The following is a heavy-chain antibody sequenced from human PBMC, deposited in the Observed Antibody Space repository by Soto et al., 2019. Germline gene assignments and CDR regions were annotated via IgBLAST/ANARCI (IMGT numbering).Heavy chain of an antibody. J-gene: IGHJ4*02. CDR1: GGSISSGGYY. V-gene: IGHV4-31*03. CDR3: ARDCLAVAGTGGIDY. CDR2: IYYSGST. Sequence: QVQLQESGPGLVKPSQTLSLTCTVSGGSISSGGYYWSWIRQHPGKGLEWIGYIYYSGSTYYNPSPKSRITINVDTSKNQFSLKLSSVTAADTAVYYCARDCLAVAGTGGIDYWGQGTLVTVSS. D-gene: IGHD6-19*01.